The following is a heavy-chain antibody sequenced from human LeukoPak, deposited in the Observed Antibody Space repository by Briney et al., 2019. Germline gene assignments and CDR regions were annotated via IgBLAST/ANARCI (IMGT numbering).Heavy chain of an antibody. CDR1: GGTFSSYA. V-gene: IGHV3-30-3*01. D-gene: IGHD2-21*01. CDR2: ISYDGGTK. CDR3: ARDPLRGIPDYFDY. Sequence: SCKASGGTFSSYAISWVRQAPGKGLEWAAVISYDGGTKYYADSVKGRFTISRDNSKNTLYLQMNSLRPEDTAVYYCARDPLRGIPDYFDYWGQGTLVTVSS. J-gene: IGHJ4*02.